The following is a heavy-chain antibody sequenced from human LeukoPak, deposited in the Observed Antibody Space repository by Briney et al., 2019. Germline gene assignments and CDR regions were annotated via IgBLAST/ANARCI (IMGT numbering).Heavy chain of an antibody. Sequence: PGGSLRLSCAASGVTFDDYTMYWVRQAPGKGLECVSLISLDGGSTYYADYVKGRFTISRNNSKNSLYLQMNSLRTQDTALYYCAKDNNGGYSYGLAIDYWGQGTLVTVSS. CDR3: AKDNNGGYSYGLAIDY. V-gene: IGHV3-43*01. CDR1: GVTFDDYT. D-gene: IGHD5-18*01. CDR2: ISLDGGST. J-gene: IGHJ4*02.